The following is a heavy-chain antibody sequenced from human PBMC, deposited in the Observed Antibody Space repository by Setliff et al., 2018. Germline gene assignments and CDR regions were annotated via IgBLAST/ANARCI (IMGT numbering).Heavy chain of an antibody. CDR3: AMNTLDYSYYYMGV. J-gene: IGHJ6*03. CDR2: INTNTGNP. V-gene: IGHV7-4-1*02. Sequence: ASVKVSCKVSGYTFTVYTMNWVRQAPGQGLEWLGWINTNTGNPTYAQGFSGRFVFSLDTSVSTAYLQISSLKGEDTAVYYCAMNTLDYSYYYMGVWGKGTTVTVSS. D-gene: IGHD2-2*02. CDR1: GYTFTVYT.